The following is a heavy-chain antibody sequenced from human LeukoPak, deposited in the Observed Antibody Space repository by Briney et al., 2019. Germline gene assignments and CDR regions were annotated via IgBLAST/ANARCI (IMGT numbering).Heavy chain of an antibody. D-gene: IGHD3-16*01. CDR2: FSPYNGDT. Sequence: ASVKVSCKASGYTFTSYGVNWVRQAPGQRPEWMGWFSPYNGDTKHAPKLKGRVTLTVDTLTSTAYMELRTLISDDTATYYCAIGQGVITWGGADVYDVWGQGITVIVS. CDR3: AIGQGVITWGGADVYDV. J-gene: IGHJ3*01. CDR1: GYTFTSYG. V-gene: IGHV1-18*01.